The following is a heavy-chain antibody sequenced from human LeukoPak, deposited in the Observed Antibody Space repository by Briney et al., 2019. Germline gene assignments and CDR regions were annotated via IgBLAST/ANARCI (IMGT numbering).Heavy chain of an antibody. D-gene: IGHD3-16*01. CDR2: IYYSGST. J-gene: IGHJ5*02. CDR1: GGSISSDDYY. V-gene: IGHV4-30-4*08. Sequence: SETLSLTCTVSGGSISSDDYYWSWIRQPPGKGLEWIGSIYYSGSTYYNPSLKSRVTISVDTSKNQFSLKLSSVTAADTAVYYCARTIYVRRWFDPWGQGTLVTVSS. CDR3: ARTIYVRRWFDP.